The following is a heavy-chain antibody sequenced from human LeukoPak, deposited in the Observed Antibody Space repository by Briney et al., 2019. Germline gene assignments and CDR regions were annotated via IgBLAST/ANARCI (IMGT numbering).Heavy chain of an antibody. CDR1: GGSFSGYY. Sequence: SETLSLTCAVYGGSFSGYYWSWIRQPPGKGLEWIGEINHSGSTNYNPSLKSRVTISVDTSKNQFSLKLSSVTAADTAVYYCARVLGPQLRSLGAFDIWGRGTMVTVSS. CDR3: ARVLGPQLRSLGAFDI. J-gene: IGHJ3*02. CDR2: INHSGST. D-gene: IGHD3-3*01. V-gene: IGHV4-34*01.